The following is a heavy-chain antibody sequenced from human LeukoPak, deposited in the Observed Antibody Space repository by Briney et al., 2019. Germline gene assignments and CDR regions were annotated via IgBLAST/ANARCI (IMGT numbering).Heavy chain of an antibody. CDR2: ISASGGTT. Sequence: PGRSLRLSCAASGFTFSSYGMHWVRQAPGKGLEWVSVISASGGTTYYADSVRGRFTISRDNSKNTLFLQMNSLRAEDTALYYCAKSPSMNSGGTHFDYWGQGTLVTVSS. CDR3: AKSPSMNSGGTHFDY. J-gene: IGHJ4*02. CDR1: GFTFSSYG. V-gene: IGHV3-23*01. D-gene: IGHD1-26*01.